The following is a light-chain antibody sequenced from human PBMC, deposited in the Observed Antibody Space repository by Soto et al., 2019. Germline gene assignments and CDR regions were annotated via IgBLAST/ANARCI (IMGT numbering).Light chain of an antibody. CDR3: QQYGSSPPYT. Sequence: EVVLTQSPGTLSLSPGERATLSCRASQSVSNNYFAWYQQKPGQAPRLLIFGSSDMATGIPDRFSGSGSGTAFTLTSSRLEPEDFAVYYCQQYGSSPPYTFGQGTKLEIK. J-gene: IGKJ2*01. CDR1: QSVSNNY. V-gene: IGKV3-20*01. CDR2: GSS.